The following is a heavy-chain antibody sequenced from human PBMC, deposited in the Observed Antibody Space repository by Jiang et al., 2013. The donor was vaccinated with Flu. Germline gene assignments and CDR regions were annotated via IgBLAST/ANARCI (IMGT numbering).Heavy chain of an antibody. CDR3: ARVLSSSGSYYFDY. J-gene: IGHJ4*02. CDR1: GFTFSSYA. Sequence: RLSCAASGFTFSSYAMHWVRQAPGKGLEWVAVISYDGSNKYYADSVKGRFTISRDNSKNTLYLQMNSLRAEDTAVYYCARVLSSSGSYYFDYWGQGTLVTVSS. V-gene: IGHV3-30-3*01. D-gene: IGHD6-19*01. CDR2: ISYDGSNK.